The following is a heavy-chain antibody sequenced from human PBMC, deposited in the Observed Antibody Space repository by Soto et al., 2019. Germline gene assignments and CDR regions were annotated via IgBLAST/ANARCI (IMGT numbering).Heavy chain of an antibody. CDR3: VRSGDNYNLLDY. Sequence: GGSLRPSCAASGFTFSDHYMSWIRQAPGKGLEWIGYSSNSGSFTRYADSVKGRFSISRDNAKNSLYLQINSLRGDDTAIYYCVRSGDNYNLLDYWGQGTPVTVSS. CDR2: SSNSGSFT. J-gene: IGHJ4*02. CDR1: GFTFSDHY. V-gene: IGHV3-11*06. D-gene: IGHD1-1*01.